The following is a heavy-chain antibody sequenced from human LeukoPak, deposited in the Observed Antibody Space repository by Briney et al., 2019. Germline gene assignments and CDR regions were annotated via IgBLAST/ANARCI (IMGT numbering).Heavy chain of an antibody. J-gene: IGHJ4*02. V-gene: IGHV1-69*06. CDR3: ARDGDSIAAAGTANY. CDR2: IIPMFGTA. Sequence: ASVKVSCKATGGTFGSYALIWVRQAPGQGLEWMGGIIPMFGTANNAQKFQGRVTITADKSTGTAYMELSSLRSEDTAVYYCARDGDSIAAAGTANYWGQGTLVTVSS. CDR1: GGTFGSYA. D-gene: IGHD6-13*01.